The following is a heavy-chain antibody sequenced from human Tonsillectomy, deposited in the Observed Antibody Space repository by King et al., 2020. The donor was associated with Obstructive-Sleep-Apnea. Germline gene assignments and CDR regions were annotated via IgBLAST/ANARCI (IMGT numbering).Heavy chain of an antibody. CDR1: GFTFDDYA. Sequence: VQLVESGGGLVQPGWSLRLSCAASGFTFDDYAMHWVRQAPGKGLEWVSGISWNSGRIGYADSVKGRFTIPRDNAKNSLFLQMNSLRTEDTALYYCAKDLSSGWYGPVDDWGQGTLVTVSS. D-gene: IGHD6-19*01. CDR2: ISWNSGRI. CDR3: AKDLSSGWYGPVDD. J-gene: IGHJ4*02. V-gene: IGHV3-9*01.